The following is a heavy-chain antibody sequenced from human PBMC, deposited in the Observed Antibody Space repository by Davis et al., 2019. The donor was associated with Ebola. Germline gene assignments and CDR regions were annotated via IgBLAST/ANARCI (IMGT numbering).Heavy chain of an antibody. CDR1: GGSLSGYC. CDR3: ARASQYSSRWHSDY. CDR2: INHSGRT. D-gene: IGHD6-13*01. V-gene: IGHV4-34*01. Sequence: PSETLSLTCAVYGGSLSGYCWSWIRQPPGKGLEWIGEINHSGRTNYKSSLKSRVTISVDTSKKQLSLKLSSVTAADTAVYYCARASQYSSRWHSDYWGQRTLVTVSS. J-gene: IGHJ4*02.